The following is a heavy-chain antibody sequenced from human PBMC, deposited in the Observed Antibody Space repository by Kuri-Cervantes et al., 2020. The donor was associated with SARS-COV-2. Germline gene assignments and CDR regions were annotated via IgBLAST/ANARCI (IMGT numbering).Heavy chain of an antibody. CDR2: IKKDGSEK. J-gene: IGHJ3*02. Sequence: GGSLRLSCAASGFSFSMYWMSWVRQAPGKGLEWVANIKKDGSEKYYVDSVKGRFTIPRDNAKNSLYLQMNSLRAEDTAVYYCAREQWLELDAFDIWGQGTMVTVSS. V-gene: IGHV3-7*01. CDR3: AREQWLELDAFDI. D-gene: IGHD6-19*01. CDR1: GFSFSMYW.